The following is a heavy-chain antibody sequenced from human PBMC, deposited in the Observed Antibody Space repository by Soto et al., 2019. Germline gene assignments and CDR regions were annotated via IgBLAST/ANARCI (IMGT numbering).Heavy chain of an antibody. Sequence: ASVKVSCKASGYTFTGYAASWVRQAPGRGLEWMGWINATNGNTKYEHNFQCRVTMTTETSTSPVYMELKHRTSDDTAVYYCARDGVAAPTVISGYWGHGPLVDVSS. CDR2: INATNGNT. V-gene: IGHV1-18*01. J-gene: IGHJ4*01. CDR3: ARDGVAAPTVISGY. D-gene: IGHD6-25*01. CDR1: GYTFTGYA.